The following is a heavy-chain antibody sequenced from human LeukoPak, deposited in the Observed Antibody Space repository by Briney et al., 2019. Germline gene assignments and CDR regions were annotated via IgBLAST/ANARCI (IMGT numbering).Heavy chain of an antibody. Sequence: GGSLRLSCAASGFTFSSYAMHWVRQAPGKGLEYVSAISSNGGSTYYANSVKGRFTISRDNSKNTLYLQMNSLRVDDTSIYYCVRERIRGAFDIWGQGTMVTVSS. CDR2: ISSNGGST. CDR1: GFTFSSYA. CDR3: VRERIRGAFDI. J-gene: IGHJ3*02. V-gene: IGHV3-64*01. D-gene: IGHD3-10*01.